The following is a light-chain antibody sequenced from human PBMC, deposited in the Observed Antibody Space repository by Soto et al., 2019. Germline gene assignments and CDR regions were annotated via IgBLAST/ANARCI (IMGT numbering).Light chain of an antibody. J-gene: IGKJ4*01. CDR1: QGISSY. CDR3: QQLNSYPL. Sequence: IQLTQSPSSLSASVGDRVTITCRASQGISSYLAWYQQKPGKAPKLLIYAASTLQIGVPSRLSGSGSGTDFTLTISILQPEDFATDYCQQLNSYPLFGGGNKVEIK. V-gene: IGKV1-9*01. CDR2: AAS.